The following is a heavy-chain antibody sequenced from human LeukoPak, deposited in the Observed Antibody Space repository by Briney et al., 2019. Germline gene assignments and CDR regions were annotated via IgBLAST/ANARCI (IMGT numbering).Heavy chain of an antibody. J-gene: IGHJ4*02. CDR3: AKHQVRSHDY. CDR2: ITPSGDNT. Sequence: GGSLRLSCAASGFSFSSYDMSWVRQAPGRGLEWVSAITPSGDNTWCAESMKGRFTISRGNSKNTLYLQMSSLRAEDTAVYYCAKHQVRSHDYWGQGTLVTVSS. CDR1: GFSFSSYD. V-gene: IGHV3-23*01. D-gene: IGHD4-17*01.